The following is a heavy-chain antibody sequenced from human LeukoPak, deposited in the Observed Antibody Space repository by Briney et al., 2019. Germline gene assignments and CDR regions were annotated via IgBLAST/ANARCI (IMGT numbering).Heavy chain of an antibody. V-gene: IGHV3-23*01. Sequence: GGSLRLSCAASGFTFSSYAMSWVRQAPGKGLEWVSAISGSGGSTYYADSVKGRFTISRDNSKNTLYLQMNSLRAEDTAVYYCAKGGADYVWGRLDYCGQGTLVTVSS. CDR1: GFTFSSYA. D-gene: IGHD3-16*01. J-gene: IGHJ4*02. CDR3: AKGGADYVWGRLDY. CDR2: ISGSGGST.